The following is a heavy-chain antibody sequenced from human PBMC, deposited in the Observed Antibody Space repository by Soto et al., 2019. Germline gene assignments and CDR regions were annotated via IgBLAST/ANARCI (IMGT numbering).Heavy chain of an antibody. CDR3: ARGRYGSGSYFSNWFDT. CDR1: GGSFSTSA. J-gene: IGHJ5*02. Sequence: QVHLVQSGAELRKPGSSVKVSCKASGGSFSTSAITWVRQAPGQGLEWMGGIIPMFETTSYAPRFQGRVTITAGKSTNSEYMEVSSLRPEDTAVYYCARGRYGSGSYFSNWFDTWGQGTLVTVSS. CDR2: IIPMFETT. D-gene: IGHD3-10*01. V-gene: IGHV1-69*06.